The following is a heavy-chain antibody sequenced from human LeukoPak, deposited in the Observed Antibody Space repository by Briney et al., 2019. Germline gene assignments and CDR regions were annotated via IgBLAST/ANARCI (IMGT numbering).Heavy chain of an antibody. V-gene: IGHV3-30-3*01. D-gene: IGHD1-26*01. CDR2: ISYDGSNK. CDR1: GFTFSSYA. J-gene: IGHJ4*02. Sequence: GGSLRLSCAASGFTFSSYAMHWVRQAPGKGLEWVAVISYDGSNKYYADSVKGRFTISRDNSKNTLYLQMNSLRAEDTAVSYCARDGVGATIFDYWGQGTLVTVSS. CDR3: ARDGVGATIFDY.